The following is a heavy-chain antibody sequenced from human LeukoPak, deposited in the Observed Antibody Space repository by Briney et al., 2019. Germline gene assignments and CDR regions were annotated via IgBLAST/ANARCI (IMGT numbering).Heavy chain of an antibody. J-gene: IGHJ4*02. CDR2: ISYDGSNK. CDR1: GFTFSSYA. V-gene: IGHV3-30*04. CDR3: AKERGSVGYGALY. Sequence: GGSLRLSCAASGFTFSSYAMHWVRQAPGKGLEWVAVISYDGSNKYYADSVKGRFTISRDNSKNTLYLQMNSLRAEDTAVYYCAKERGSVGYGALYWGQGTLVTVSS. D-gene: IGHD5-18*01.